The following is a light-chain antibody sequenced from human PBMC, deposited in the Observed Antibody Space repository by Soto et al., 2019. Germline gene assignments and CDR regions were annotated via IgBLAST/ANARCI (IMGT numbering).Light chain of an antibody. CDR1: QRVLYSSNNMNY. Sequence: DIVMTQSPYSLAVSLGESATITCKSSQRVLYSSNNMNYLAWYQQKPGQPHKLLIYWAYTRESGVHDRFSGSGSGTDFTLTISSLQAEDVAVYYCQKYYGTPLTFGGGTTGDIK. V-gene: IGKV4-1*01. CDR2: WAY. CDR3: QKYYGTPLT. J-gene: IGKJ4*01.